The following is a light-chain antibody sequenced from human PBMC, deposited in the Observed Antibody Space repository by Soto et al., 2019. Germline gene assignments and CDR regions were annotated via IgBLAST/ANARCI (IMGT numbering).Light chain of an antibody. J-gene: IGLJ2*01. CDR2: EVS. Sequence: QSALTQPPSASGSPGQSVTIPCTGTYSDIGAYNYVSWYQQRPGEAPKLIIYEVSKRPSGVSNRFSGSKSGNTASLTISGLQAEDEADYYCSSYTRSSTLVFGGGTKLTVL. CDR3: SSYTRSSTLV. CDR1: YSDIGAYNY. V-gene: IGLV2-14*01.